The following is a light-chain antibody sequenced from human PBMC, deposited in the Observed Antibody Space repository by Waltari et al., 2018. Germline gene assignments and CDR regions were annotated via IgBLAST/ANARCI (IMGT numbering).Light chain of an antibody. J-gene: IGKJ3*01. CDR3: QGRTLGLPKFT. CDR1: QRYSNS. CDR2: DAS. V-gene: IGKV3D-11*01. Sequence: VLTQSPATLSVSPGERVTLSCRASQRYSNSEAWFPQKPGHPPRLLFYDASRRANGTPARVSASGAGTDFTLTINSLEPEDFAVYDCQGRTLGLPKFTVGPGTRVDIK.